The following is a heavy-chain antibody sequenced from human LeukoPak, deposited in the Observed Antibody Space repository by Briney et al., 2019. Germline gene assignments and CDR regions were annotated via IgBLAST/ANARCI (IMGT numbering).Heavy chain of an antibody. J-gene: IGHJ5*02. CDR2: ISSSGSTI. V-gene: IGHV3-11*01. D-gene: IGHD3-10*01. Sequence: GGSLRLSCAASGFTFSDYHMSWIRQAPGKGLEWVSYISSSGSTIYYADSVKGRFTISRDNAKNSLYLQMNSLRAEDTAVYYCARSAVRGVTFDWFDPWGQGTLVTVSS. CDR3: ARSAVRGVTFDWFDP. CDR1: GFTFSDYH.